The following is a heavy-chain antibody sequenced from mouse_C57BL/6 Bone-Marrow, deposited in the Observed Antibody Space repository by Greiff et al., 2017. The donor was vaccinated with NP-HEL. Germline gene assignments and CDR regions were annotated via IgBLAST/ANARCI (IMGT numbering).Heavy chain of an antibody. Sequence: DVMLVESGEGLVKPGGSLKLSCAASGFTFSSYAMSWVRQTPEKRLEWVAYISSGGDYIYYADTVKGRFTISRDNARNTLYLQMSSLKSEDTAMYYCTRAGTPVVALYYAMDYWGQGTSVTVSS. CDR3: TRAGTPVVALYYAMDY. V-gene: IGHV5-9-1*02. D-gene: IGHD1-1*01. CDR2: ISSGGDYI. J-gene: IGHJ4*01. CDR1: GFTFSSYA.